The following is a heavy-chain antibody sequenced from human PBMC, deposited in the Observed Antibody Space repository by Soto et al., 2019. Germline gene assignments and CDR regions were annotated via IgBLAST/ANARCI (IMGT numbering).Heavy chain of an antibody. J-gene: IGHJ4*02. CDR1: GFTFSSYA. V-gene: IGHV3-30-3*01. Sequence: GGSLRLSCAASGFTFSSYAMSWVRQAPGKGLEWVAVISYDGSNKYYADSVKGRFTISRDNSKNTLYLQMNSLRAEDTAVYYCASPTDGWSFDYWGQGTLVTVSS. CDR2: ISYDGSNK. D-gene: IGHD6-19*01. CDR3: ASPTDGWSFDY.